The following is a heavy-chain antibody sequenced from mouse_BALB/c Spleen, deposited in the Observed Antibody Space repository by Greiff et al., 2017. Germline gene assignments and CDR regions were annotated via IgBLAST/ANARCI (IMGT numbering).Heavy chain of an antibody. Sequence: EVQLVESGGGLVKPGGSLKLSCAASGFTFSSYAMSWVRQTPEKRLEWVASISSGGSTYYPDSVKGRFTISRDNARNILYLQMSSLRSEDTAMYYCAREGHYYGYDYFDYWGQGTTLTVSS. CDR3: AREGHYYGYDYFDY. V-gene: IGHV5-6-5*01. D-gene: IGHD1-2*01. J-gene: IGHJ2*01. CDR2: ISSGGST. CDR1: GFTFSSYA.